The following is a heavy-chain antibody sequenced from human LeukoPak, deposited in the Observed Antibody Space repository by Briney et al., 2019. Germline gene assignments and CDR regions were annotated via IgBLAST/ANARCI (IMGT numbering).Heavy chain of an antibody. J-gene: IGHJ6*03. D-gene: IGHD3-9*01. CDR1: GCSISTYW. CDR3: ARVGRLGISQYMDV. V-gene: IGHV3-7*01. Sequence: GGSLRLSCEASGCSISTYWMTWVRQAPGEGLEWVATIKQDGTEKYYVGSVKGRFSVSRDNAKNSLYLQMDSLSLEDTGVYYCARVGRLGISQYMDVWGKGTTVTVSS. CDR2: IKQDGTEK.